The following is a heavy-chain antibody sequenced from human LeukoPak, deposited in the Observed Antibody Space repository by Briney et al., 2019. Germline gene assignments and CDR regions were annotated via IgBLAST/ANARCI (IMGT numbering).Heavy chain of an antibody. J-gene: IGHJ3*02. CDR2: IKQDGSEK. V-gene: IGHV3-7*01. D-gene: IGHD2-21*02. CDR1: GFTFSSYW. Sequence: GGSLRLSCAVSGFTFSSYWMSWVRQAPGKGLEWVANIKQDGSEKYYVDSVKGRFTISRDNAKNSLYLQMNSLRAEDTAVYYCARMDGGILLFSDAFDIWGQGTTVTVSS. CDR3: ARMDGGILLFSDAFDI.